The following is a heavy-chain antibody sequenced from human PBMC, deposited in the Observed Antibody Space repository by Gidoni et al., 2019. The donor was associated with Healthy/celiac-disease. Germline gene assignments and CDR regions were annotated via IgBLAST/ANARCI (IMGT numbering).Heavy chain of an antibody. D-gene: IGHD3-22*01. CDR2: ISYDGSNK. Sequence: QVQLVESGGGVVQPGRSLRLSCAASGFTFRRYGMHWVRQAPGKGLEWVAVISYDGSNKYYADSVKGRFTISRDNSKNTLYLQMNSLRAEDTAVYYCAKDATPYYDSSGYPGYWGQGTLVTVSS. J-gene: IGHJ4*02. V-gene: IGHV3-30*18. CDR3: AKDATPYYDSSGYPGY. CDR1: GFTFRRYG.